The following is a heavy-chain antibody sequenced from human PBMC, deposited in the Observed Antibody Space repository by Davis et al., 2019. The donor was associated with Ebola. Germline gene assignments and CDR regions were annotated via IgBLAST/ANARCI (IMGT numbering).Heavy chain of an antibody. Sequence: MPSETLSLTCTVSGGSISSYYWSWIRQPPGKGLEWIGEINHSGSTNYNPSLKSRVTISVDTSKNQFSLKLSSVTAADTAVYYCASTNPGYSSSWYGYWGQGTLVTVSS. CDR3: ASTNPGYSSSWYGY. J-gene: IGHJ4*02. V-gene: IGHV4-34*01. CDR2: INHSGST. D-gene: IGHD6-13*01. CDR1: GGSISSYY.